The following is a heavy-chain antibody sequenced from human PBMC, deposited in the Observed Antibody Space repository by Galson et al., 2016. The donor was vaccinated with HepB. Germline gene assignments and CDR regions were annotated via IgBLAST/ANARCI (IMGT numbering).Heavy chain of an antibody. CDR1: GFTFSSYS. CDR2: ISSSSRYK. V-gene: IGHV3-21*01. CDR3: ARDGGGTVTACALDY. Sequence: SLRLSCAASGFTFSSYSMNWVRQAPGKGLEWVSTISSSSRYKYYADSLRGRFTISRDNAENSLYLQMSSLRAEDTAIYYCARDGGGTVTACALDYWGQGTLVTVSS. J-gene: IGHJ4*02. D-gene: IGHD4-17*01.